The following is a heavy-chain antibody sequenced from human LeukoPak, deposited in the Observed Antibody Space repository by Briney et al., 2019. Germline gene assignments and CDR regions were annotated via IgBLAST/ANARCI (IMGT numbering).Heavy chain of an antibody. CDR3: ARVRPYDSSGRYFGY. J-gene: IGHJ4*02. D-gene: IGHD3-22*01. CDR1: GGSFSGYY. CDR2: INHSGST. Sequence: PSETLSLTCAVYGGSFSGYYWSWIRQPPGKGLEWIGEINHSGSTNYNPSLKSRVTISVDTSKNQFSLKLSSVTAADTAVYYCARVRPYDSSGRYFGYWGQGTLVTVSS. V-gene: IGHV4-34*01.